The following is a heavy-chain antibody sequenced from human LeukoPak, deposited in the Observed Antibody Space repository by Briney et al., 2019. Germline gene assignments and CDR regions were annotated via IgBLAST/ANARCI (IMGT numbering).Heavy chain of an antibody. CDR3: ARQPTYYGSGSYGFY. D-gene: IGHD3-10*01. Sequence: SETLSLTCTVSGGSISSSSYYWGWIRQPPGTGLEWIGSIYYSGSTYYNPSLKSRVTISVDTSKNQFSLKLSSVTAADTAVYYCARQPTYYGSGSYGFYWGQGTLVTVSS. V-gene: IGHV4-39*01. CDR2: IYYSGST. CDR1: GGSISSSSYY. J-gene: IGHJ4*02.